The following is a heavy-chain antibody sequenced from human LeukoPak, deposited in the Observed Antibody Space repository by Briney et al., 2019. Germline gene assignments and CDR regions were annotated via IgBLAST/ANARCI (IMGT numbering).Heavy chain of an antibody. J-gene: IGHJ5*02. D-gene: IGHD5-18*01. V-gene: IGHV4-59*08. CDR2: IYYSGST. CDR3: ARHTGVQLWNPNWFDP. CDR1: GGSISSYY. Sequence: SETLSLTCTVSGGSISSYYWSWIRQPPGKGLEWIGFIYYSGSTNYNPFLKSRVTISVDTSKNQFSLKLTSVTAADTAVYYCARHTGVQLWNPNWFDPWGQGTLVTVSS.